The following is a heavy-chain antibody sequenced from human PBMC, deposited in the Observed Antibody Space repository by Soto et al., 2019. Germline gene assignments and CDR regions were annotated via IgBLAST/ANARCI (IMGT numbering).Heavy chain of an antibody. CDR1: GGSISSGGYY. V-gene: IGHV4-31*03. CDR2: IYYSGST. J-gene: IGHJ4*01. Sequence: PSKTLSLTCTVSGGSISSGGYYWTWIRQYPGEGLEWIGYIYYSGSTHYNPSLKSRVIISVDTSQNQFSLKLKSVTAADAAVYYCARLSGYSAYGPFDYWGHGTLVTVS. CDR3: ARLSGYSAYGPFDY. D-gene: IGHD5-12*01.